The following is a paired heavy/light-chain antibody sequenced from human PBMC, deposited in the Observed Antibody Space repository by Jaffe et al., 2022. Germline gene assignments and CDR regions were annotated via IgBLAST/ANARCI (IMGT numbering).Heavy chain of an antibody. CDR1: GFTFSDYN. J-gene: IGHJ3*02. D-gene: IGHD4-17*01. Sequence: QVQLVESGGGLVKPGGSLRLSCAASGFTFSDYNMAWIRQAPGKGLEWLSYIKTSGSNIYYGNSVKGRFTISRDNAKNSLYLQMNSLRADDTAVYYCARRATVTDSHSFDIWGQGTMVTVSS. V-gene: IGHV3-11*01. CDR3: ARRATVTDSHSFDI. CDR2: IKTSGSNI.
Light chain of an antibody. CDR2: ENN. J-gene: IGLJ1*01. V-gene: IGLV1-51*02. CDR1: NSNIRDNY. CDR3: GTWDGSLSAGV. Sequence: QSVLTQPPSVSAAPGQKVTISCSGSNSNIRDNYVSWYQQLPGTVPKLLIYENNKRPSEIPDRFSASKSGTSATLGITGLQTGDEADYYCGTWDGSLSAGVFGTGTKVTVL.